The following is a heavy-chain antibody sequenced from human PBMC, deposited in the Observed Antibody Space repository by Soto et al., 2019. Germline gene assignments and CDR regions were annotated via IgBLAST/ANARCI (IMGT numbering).Heavy chain of an antibody. CDR2: IIPIFGTA. D-gene: IGHD3-3*01. J-gene: IGHJ6*02. CDR1: GGTFSSYA. CDR3: ARARYYDFWSGYSPHYYYYYGMDV. V-gene: IGHV1-69*01. Sequence: QVQLVQSGAEVKKPGSSVKVSCKASGGTFSSYAISWVRQAPGQGLEWMGGIIPIFGTANYAQKFQGRVTITADESTSTAYMELSSLRSEDTAVYYCARARYYDFWSGYSPHYYYYYGMDVWGQGPRSPSP.